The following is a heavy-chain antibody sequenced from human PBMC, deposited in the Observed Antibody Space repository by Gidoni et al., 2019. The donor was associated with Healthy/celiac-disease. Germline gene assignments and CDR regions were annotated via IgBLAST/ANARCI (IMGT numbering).Heavy chain of an antibody. J-gene: IGHJ5*02. CDR3: ARMVIGGTTGDWFDP. CDR2: IIPILGIA. Sequence: QVQLGQSGAEGKKPGCSVKVSCKASGGTFSSYTISWVRQAPGQGLEWMGRIIPILGIANYAQKFQGRVTITADKSTSTAYMELSSLRSEDTAVYYCARMVIGGTTGDWFDPWGQGTLVTVSS. V-gene: IGHV1-69*02. CDR1: GGTFSSYT. D-gene: IGHD3-16*02.